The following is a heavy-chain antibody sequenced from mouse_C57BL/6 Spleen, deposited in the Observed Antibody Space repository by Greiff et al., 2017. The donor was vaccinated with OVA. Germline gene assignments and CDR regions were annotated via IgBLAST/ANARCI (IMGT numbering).Heavy chain of an antibody. CDR3: TRDRLLERFAD. CDR2: ISSGGDYI. Sequence: EVMLVESGEGLVKPGGSLKLSCAASGFTFSSYAMSWVRQTPEKRLEWVAYISSGGDYIYYADTVKGRFTISRDNARNTLYLQMSSLKSEDTAMYYCTRDRLLERFADWGQGTLVTVSA. D-gene: IGHD1-1*01. J-gene: IGHJ3*01. V-gene: IGHV5-9-1*02. CDR1: GFTFSSYA.